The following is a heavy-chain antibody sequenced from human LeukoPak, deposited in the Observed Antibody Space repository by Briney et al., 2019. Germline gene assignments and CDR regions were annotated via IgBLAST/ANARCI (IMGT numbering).Heavy chain of an antibody. CDR3: ARSSGYMSY. CDR2: IHHSGST. Sequence: SETRSLTCTLSHYSISSNYYWGWIRQPPGKGVAWIGRIHHSGSTYYNPSLKTRVTISVDTSKNQFSLKLTSVTAADTAVYYCARSSGYMSYWGQGTLVTVSS. V-gene: IGHV4-38-2*02. J-gene: IGHJ4*02. CDR1: HYSISSNYY. D-gene: IGHD3-22*01.